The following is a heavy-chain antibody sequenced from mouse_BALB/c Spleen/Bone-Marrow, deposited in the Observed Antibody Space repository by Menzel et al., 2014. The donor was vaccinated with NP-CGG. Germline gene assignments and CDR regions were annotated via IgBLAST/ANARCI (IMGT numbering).Heavy chain of an antibody. J-gene: IGHJ4*01. CDR2: IDPASGNT. Sequence: EVKLQESGAELVKPGASVKLSCTASGFNIKDTYMHWVKQRPEQGLEWIGRIDPASGNTKYDPKFQGKATITADTSSNAGERQVSRLTCEGAAVDYGARGECDAMECWGQGTSGAGCS. V-gene: IGHV14-3*02. D-gene: IGHD6-1*01. CDR3: ARGECDAMEC. CDR1: GFNIKDTY.